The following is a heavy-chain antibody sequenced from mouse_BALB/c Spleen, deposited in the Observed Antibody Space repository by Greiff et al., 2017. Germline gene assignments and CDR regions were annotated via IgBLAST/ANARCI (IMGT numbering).Heavy chain of an antibody. D-gene: IGHD1-1*01. CDR1: GYSFTGYF. CDR3: GREYYYGSSYDYFDY. CDR2: INPYNGDT. V-gene: IGHV1-37*01. Sequence: VHVKQSGPELVKPGASVKISCKASGYSFTGYFMNWVKQSHGKSLEWIGRINPYNGDTFYNQKFKGKATLTVDKSSSTAHMELLSLTSEDSAVYYCGREYYYGSSYDYFDYWGQGTTLTVSS. J-gene: IGHJ2*01.